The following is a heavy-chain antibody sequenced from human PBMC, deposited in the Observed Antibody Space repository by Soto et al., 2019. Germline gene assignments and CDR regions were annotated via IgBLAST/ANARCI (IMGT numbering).Heavy chain of an antibody. D-gene: IGHD6-6*01. CDR1: GWSFSGYY. J-gene: IGHJ6*02. V-gene: IGHV4-34*01. Sequence: SETLSLTCSVYGWSFSGYYWSWIRQPPGKGLEWIGEINHSGSTNYNPSLKSRVTISVDTSKNQFSLKLSSVTAADTAVYYCARGQQLGGSRYYYYYGMDVWGQGTTVTVSS. CDR3: ARGQQLGGSRYYYYYGMDV. CDR2: INHSGST.